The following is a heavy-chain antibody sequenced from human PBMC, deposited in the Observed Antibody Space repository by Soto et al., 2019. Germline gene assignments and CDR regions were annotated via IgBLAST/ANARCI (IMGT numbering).Heavy chain of an antibody. J-gene: IGHJ4*02. D-gene: IGHD6-19*01. CDR1: GGSIGTRNYY. CDR2: LYYSGST. V-gene: IGHV4-39*01. CDR3: ARHYSSGWDYFDY. Sequence: PSETLSLTCNVSGGSIGTRNYYWAWIRQPPGKGLEWIGSLYYSGSTYYNPSLKSRVTISVDTSKNQFSLKVTSVTTADTAVYYCARHYSSGWDYFDYWGQGTRVTVS.